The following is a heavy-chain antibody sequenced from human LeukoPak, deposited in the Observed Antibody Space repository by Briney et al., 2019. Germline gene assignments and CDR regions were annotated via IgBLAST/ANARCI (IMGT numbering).Heavy chain of an antibody. V-gene: IGHV4-39*07. J-gene: IGHJ6*03. CDR2: TYYSGST. CDR3: AREVGNYYYMDV. CDR1: GGSISSSSYY. Sequence: SETLSLTCTVSGGSISSSSYYWGWIRQPPGKGLEWIGSTYYSGSTYYNPSLKSRVTISVDTSKNQFSLKLTSVTAADTAVYYCAREVGNYYYMDVWGKGTTVTVSS.